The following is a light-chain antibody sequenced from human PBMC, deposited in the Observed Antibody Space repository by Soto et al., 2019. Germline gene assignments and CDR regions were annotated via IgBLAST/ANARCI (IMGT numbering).Light chain of an antibody. Sequence: DIQMTQSPSTLSASVGDRITITCRASQSISTWLAWYQQRPGMPPKLLIYGASTLQSGVPSRFSGSGSGTEFSLTISSLQPEDFATYYCQQYNGYSRTFGQGTKVEIK. CDR1: QSISTW. J-gene: IGKJ1*01. V-gene: IGKV1-5*03. CDR3: QQYNGYSRT. CDR2: GAS.